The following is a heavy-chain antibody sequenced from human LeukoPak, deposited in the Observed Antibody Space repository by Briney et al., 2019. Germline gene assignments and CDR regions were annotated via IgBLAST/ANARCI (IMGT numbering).Heavy chain of an antibody. D-gene: IGHD3-10*01. Sequence: TASETLSLTCAVYDGSFSGYYWSWIRQPPGKGLEWIGEINHSGSTNYNPSLKSRVTTSVDTSKNQFSLRLSSVTATDTAMYYCARHGWDYPSGTYYTFDPWGQGTLVTVSS. V-gene: IGHV4-34*01. CDR1: DGSFSGYY. J-gene: IGHJ5*02. CDR3: ARHGWDYPSGTYYTFDP. CDR2: INHSGST.